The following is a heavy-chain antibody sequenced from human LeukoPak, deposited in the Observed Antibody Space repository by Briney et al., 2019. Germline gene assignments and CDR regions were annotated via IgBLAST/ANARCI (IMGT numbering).Heavy chain of an antibody. V-gene: IGHV4-4*07. Sequence: SETLSLTCTVSGGSISSYYWSWIRQPAGKGLEWLGRIYTSGSTNYNPSLKSRVTISVDKSKNQFSLKLSSVTAADTAVYYCARDEYSSSWDYYYYYMDVWGKGTTVIVSS. CDR2: IYTSGST. D-gene: IGHD6-13*01. J-gene: IGHJ6*03. CDR3: ARDEYSSSWDYYYYYMDV. CDR1: GGSISSYY.